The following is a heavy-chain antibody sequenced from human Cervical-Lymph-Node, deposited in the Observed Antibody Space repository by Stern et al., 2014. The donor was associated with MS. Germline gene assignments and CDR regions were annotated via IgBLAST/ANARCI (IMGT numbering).Heavy chain of an antibody. CDR3: ARPTVTSGYFDY. V-gene: IGHV5-51*01. CDR1: GYSFTSYW. J-gene: IGHJ4*02. CDR2: IYPGDSHT. Sequence: VQLVQSGAEVKKPGGPLKISCKGSGYSFTSYWTGWGGQMPGKGRGGWGIIYPGDSHTRYSPSFQGQVTISADKSISTAYLQWSSLKASDTAMYYCARPTVTSGYFDYWGQGTLVTVSS. D-gene: IGHD4-17*01.